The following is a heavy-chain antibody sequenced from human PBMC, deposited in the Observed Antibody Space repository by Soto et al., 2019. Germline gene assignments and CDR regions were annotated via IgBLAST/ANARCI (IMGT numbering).Heavy chain of an antibody. D-gene: IGHD6-19*01. CDR3: ARKAVAGTIFDY. V-gene: IGHV3-7*01. Sequence: GWLRLSCAASGFTFSSYSMTWVRQAPGKGLECVANINQDGSEKYYVDSVKGRFTISRDNAKSSLCLQMHSLRVEDTAVYYCARKAVAGTIFDYWGQGTVVTVSS. J-gene: IGHJ4*02. CDR2: INQDGSEK. CDR1: GFTFSSYS.